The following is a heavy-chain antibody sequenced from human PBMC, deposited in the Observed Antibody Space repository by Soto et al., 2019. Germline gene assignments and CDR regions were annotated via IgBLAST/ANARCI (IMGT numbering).Heavy chain of an antibody. D-gene: IGHD3-10*01. CDR2: INHSGST. J-gene: IGHJ4*02. V-gene: IGHV4-34*01. Sequence: SETLSLTCAVYGGSFSGYYWSWIRQPPGKGLEWIGEINHSGSTNYNPSLKSRVTISVDTSKNQFSLKLSSVTAADTAIYYCERGYGRNFYYWGQGTLVTVSS. CDR3: ERGYGRNFYY. CDR1: GGSFSGYY.